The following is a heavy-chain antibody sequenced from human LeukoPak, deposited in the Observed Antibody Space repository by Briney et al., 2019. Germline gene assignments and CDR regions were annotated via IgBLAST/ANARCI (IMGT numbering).Heavy chain of an antibody. J-gene: IGHJ6*03. D-gene: IGHD3-16*01. CDR3: ARAGELRYMDV. CDR2: IKGIGPTT. V-gene: IGHV3-48*04. Sequence: PGGSLRLSRAASGFTFSSFGMSWVRQAPGKGLEWVSTIKGIGPTTYYADSLKGRFTISRDNAKNSLFLQMSSLRADDTAIYYCARAGELRYMDVWGKGTAVTVSS. CDR1: GFTFSSFG.